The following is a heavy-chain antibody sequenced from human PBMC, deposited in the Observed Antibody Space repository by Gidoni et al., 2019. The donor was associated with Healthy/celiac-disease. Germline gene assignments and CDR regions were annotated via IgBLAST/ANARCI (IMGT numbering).Heavy chain of an antibody. J-gene: IGHJ6*02. V-gene: IGHV1-8*01. CDR3: ARGSPVLLGYCSGGSCPKSGMDV. CDR1: GSTFTSYD. CDR2: MNPNSGNT. D-gene: IGHD2-15*01. Sequence: QVQLVQSGAEVKKPGASVKVSCKASGSTFTSYDINWVRQATGQGLEWMGWMNPNSGNTGYAKKFQGRVTMTRNTSISTAYMELSSLRSEDTAVYYCARGSPVLLGYCSGGSCPKSGMDVWGQGTTVTVSS.